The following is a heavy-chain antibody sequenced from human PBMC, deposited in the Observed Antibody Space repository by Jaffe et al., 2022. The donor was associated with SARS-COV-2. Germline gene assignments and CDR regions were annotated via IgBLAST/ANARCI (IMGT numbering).Heavy chain of an antibody. J-gene: IGHJ3*02. CDR1: GFTFSSYE. CDR2: ISSSGSTI. CDR3: ARETTLMITFGGVIVRGEGAFDI. Sequence: EVQLVESGGGLVQPGGSLRLSCAASGFTFSSYEMNWVRQAPGKGLEWVSYISSSGSTIYYADSVKGRFTISRDNAKNSLYLQMNSLRAEDTAVYYCARETTLMITFGGVIVRGEGAFDIWGQGTMVTVSS. V-gene: IGHV3-48*03. D-gene: IGHD3-16*02.